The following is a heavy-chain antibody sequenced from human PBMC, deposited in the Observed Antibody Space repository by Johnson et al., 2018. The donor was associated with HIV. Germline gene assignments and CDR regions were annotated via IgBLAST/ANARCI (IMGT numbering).Heavy chain of an antibody. Sequence: QVQLVEYGGGVVQPGRSLRLSCAASGFRFRSYVMHWVRQAPGKGLEWVAAIWYAGSNEYYADSVKGRFTISRDNSKNTLYLQMNSLKTEDTAVYYCTTDVLGVDAFDIWGQGTMVTVSS. CDR1: GFRFRSYV. J-gene: IGHJ3*02. V-gene: IGHV3-33*01. CDR2: IWYAGSNE. D-gene: IGHD4/OR15-4a*01. CDR3: TTDVLGVDAFDI.